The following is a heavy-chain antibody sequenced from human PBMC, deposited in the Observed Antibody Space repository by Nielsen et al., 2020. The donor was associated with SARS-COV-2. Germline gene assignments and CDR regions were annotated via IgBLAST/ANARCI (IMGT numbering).Heavy chain of an antibody. Sequence: GESLKISCAASGFTFSSYGMHWVRQAPGKGLEWVAVISYDGSNKYYADSVKGRFTISRDNSKNTLYLQMNSLRAEDTAVYYCAKDGYCSSTSCYPTRGYYGMDVWGQGTTVTVSS. D-gene: IGHD2-2*01. CDR3: AKDGYCSSTSCYPTRGYYGMDV. CDR2: ISYDGSNK. CDR1: GFTFSSYG. V-gene: IGHV3-30*18. J-gene: IGHJ6*02.